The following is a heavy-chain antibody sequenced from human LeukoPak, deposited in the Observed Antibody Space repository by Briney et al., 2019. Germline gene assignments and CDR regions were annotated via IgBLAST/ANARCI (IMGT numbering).Heavy chain of an antibody. Sequence: PGGSLRLSCAASGFSFYNAWMHWVRQAPGKGLEWVGHIKNKRDGGTTDYGAPVKGRFTISRDDSKNMLYPQMNSLKIEDTAVYYCTSGEMGPWGQGTLVNVSP. D-gene: IGHD5-24*01. CDR2: IKNKRDGGTT. J-gene: IGHJ5*02. CDR3: TSGEMGP. V-gene: IGHV3-15*07. CDR1: GFSFYNAW.